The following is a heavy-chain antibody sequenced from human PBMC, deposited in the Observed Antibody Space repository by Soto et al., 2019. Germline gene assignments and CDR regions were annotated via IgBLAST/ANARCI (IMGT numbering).Heavy chain of an antibody. CDR3: AKDTRLQLERPYSFDY. CDR1: GFTFSSYA. V-gene: IGHV3-23*01. D-gene: IGHD1-1*01. CDR2: ISGSGGST. J-gene: IGHJ4*01. Sequence: GGSLRLSCAASGFTFSSYAMSWVRQAPGKGLEWVSAISGSGGSTYYADSVKGRFTISRDNSKNTLYLQMNSLRAEDTAVYYCAKDTRLQLERPYSFDYWGHGTLVTVSS.